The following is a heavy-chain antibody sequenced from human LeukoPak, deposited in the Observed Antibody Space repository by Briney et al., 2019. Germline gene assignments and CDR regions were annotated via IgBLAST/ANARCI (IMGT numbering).Heavy chain of an antibody. V-gene: IGHV3-11*04. J-gene: IGHJ5*02. CDR2: ISSSGSTI. D-gene: IGHD2-15*01. Sequence: GGSLRLSCAASGFIFSDYPMSWVRQAPGKGLEWVSYISSSGSTIYYADSVKGRFTISRDNAKNSLYLQMNSLRAEDTAVYYCAREDCSGGSGYSQWFDPWGQGTLVTVSS. CDR1: GFIFSDYP. CDR3: AREDCSGGSGYSQWFDP.